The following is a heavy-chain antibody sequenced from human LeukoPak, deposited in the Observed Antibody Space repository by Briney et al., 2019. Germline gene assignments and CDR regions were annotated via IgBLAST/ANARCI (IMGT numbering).Heavy chain of an antibody. Sequence: GGSLRLSCVASGFSFNNYRMTWVRQAPGKGLEWVSTISDSGANTYYADSVRGRFTISRDNSKNTLYLQKNSLRADDTAIYYCAKSMTLQWRGFFDLWGRGTHVTVSS. V-gene: IGHV3-23*01. CDR2: ISDSGANT. CDR3: AKSMTLQWRGFFDL. J-gene: IGHJ2*01. D-gene: IGHD6-19*01. CDR1: GFSFNNYR.